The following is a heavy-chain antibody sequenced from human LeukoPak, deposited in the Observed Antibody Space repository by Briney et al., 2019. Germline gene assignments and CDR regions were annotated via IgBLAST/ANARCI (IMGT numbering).Heavy chain of an antibody. Sequence: ASVKVSCKASGGTFSIYTINWVRQAPGQGLEWMGRINPNSGGTNYAQKFQGRVTMTRDTSISTAYMELSRLRSDDTAVYYCARSEQFPYYMDVWGKGTTVTVSS. CDR3: ARSEQFPYYMDV. CDR2: INPNSGGT. CDR1: GGTFSIYT. V-gene: IGHV1-2*06. J-gene: IGHJ6*03. D-gene: IGHD6-19*01.